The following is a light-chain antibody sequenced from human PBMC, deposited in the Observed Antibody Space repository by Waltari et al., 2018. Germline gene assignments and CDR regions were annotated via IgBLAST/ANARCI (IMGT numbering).Light chain of an antibody. J-gene: IGKJ4*01. V-gene: IGKV3-11*01. CDR3: QQRRDWPLT. Sequence: CGASSSVDKFLGLYQHTPGQAPRFLIYGTSNRATGIPARFSGSGFGTDFTLTISSLEPEDFAVYYCQQRRDWPLTFGGGTKVEIK. CDR1: SSVDKF. CDR2: GTS.